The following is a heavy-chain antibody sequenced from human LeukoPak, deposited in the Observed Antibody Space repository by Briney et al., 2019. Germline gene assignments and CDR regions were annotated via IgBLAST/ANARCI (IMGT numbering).Heavy chain of an antibody. D-gene: IGHD2-15*01. V-gene: IGHV3-30-3*01. CDR1: GFTFSSYA. J-gene: IGHJ6*02. Sequence: GGSLRLSCAASGFTFSSYAMHWVRQAPGKGLEWVAVISYDGSNKYYADSVKGRFTISRDNSKNTLYLQMNSLRAEDTAVYYCARVLPGYCSGGSCYGYYYYYGMDVWGQGTTVTVSS. CDR2: ISYDGSNK. CDR3: ARVLPGYCSGGSCYGYYYYYGMDV.